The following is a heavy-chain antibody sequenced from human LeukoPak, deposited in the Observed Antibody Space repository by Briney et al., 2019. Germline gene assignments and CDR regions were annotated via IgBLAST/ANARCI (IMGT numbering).Heavy chain of an antibody. CDR2: ISSSSSYI. J-gene: IGHJ6*03. D-gene: IGHD1-26*01. CDR1: GFTFSSYS. Sequence: GGSLRLSCAASGFTFSSYSMNWVRQAPGKGLEWVSSISSSSSYIYYADSVKGRFTISRDNAKNSLYLQMNSLRAEDTAVYYCARDRQYSGSYPYYYYYMDVWGKGTTVTVSS. CDR3: ARDRQYSGSYPYYYYYMDV. V-gene: IGHV3-21*01.